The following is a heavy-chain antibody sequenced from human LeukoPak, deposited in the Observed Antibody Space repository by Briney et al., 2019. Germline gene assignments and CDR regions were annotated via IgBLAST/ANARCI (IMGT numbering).Heavy chain of an antibody. Sequence: GGSLRLSCAASGFTFSSYAMSWVRQAPGKGLEWVSAVSGSGGSTYYADSVKGRFTISRDNSKNTLYLQMNSLRAEDTAVYYCARVGMGATSNYYYYYYMDVRGKGTTVTISS. CDR1: GFTFSSYA. J-gene: IGHJ6*03. CDR3: ARVGMGATSNYYYYYYMDV. D-gene: IGHD1-26*01. CDR2: VSGSGGST. V-gene: IGHV3-23*01.